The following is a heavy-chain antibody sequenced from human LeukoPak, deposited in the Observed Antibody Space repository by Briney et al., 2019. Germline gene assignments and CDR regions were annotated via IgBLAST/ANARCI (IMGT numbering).Heavy chain of an antibody. V-gene: IGHV4-34*01. CDR2: GSDVGGT. J-gene: IGHJ4*02. CDR1: GASLNGHY. D-gene: IGHD3-3*01. CDR3: ARDFLHYDFWSGYLS. Sequence: PSETLSLTCAVYGASLNGHYWSWIRQPPGKGLEWIGEGSDVGGTNYNPSLKSRVTISVDTSKNQFSLKLSSVTAADTAVYYCARDFLHYDFWSGYLSWGQGTLVTVSS.